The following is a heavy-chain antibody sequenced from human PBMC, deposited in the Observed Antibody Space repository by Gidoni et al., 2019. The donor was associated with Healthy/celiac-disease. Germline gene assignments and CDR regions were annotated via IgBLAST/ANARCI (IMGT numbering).Heavy chain of an antibody. V-gene: IGHV4-39*07. CDR2: IYYSGST. CDR3: ARVTADYYGSGSYFPDY. D-gene: IGHD3-10*01. J-gene: IGHJ4*02. Sequence: QLQLQESGPGLVKPSETLSLTCTVSGGSISSSSYYWGWIRQPPGKGLEWIGSIYYSGSTYYNPSLNSRVTISVDTSKNQFSLKLSSVTAADTAVYYCARVTADYYGSGSYFPDYWGQGTLVTVSS. CDR1: GGSISSSSYY.